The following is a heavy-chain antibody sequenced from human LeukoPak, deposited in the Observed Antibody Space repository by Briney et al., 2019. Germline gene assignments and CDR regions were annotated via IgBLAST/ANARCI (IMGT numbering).Heavy chain of an antibody. CDR1: GYTFTSYG. CDR3: ARYSYGHFDY. CDR2: IIPIFGTA. V-gene: IGHV1-69*05. J-gene: IGHJ4*02. Sequence: GASVKVSCKASGYTFTSYGISWVRQAPGQGLEWMGGIIPIFGTANYAQKFQGRVTITTDESTSTAYMELSSLRSEDTAVYYCARYSYGHFDYWGQGTLVTVSS. D-gene: IGHD5-18*01.